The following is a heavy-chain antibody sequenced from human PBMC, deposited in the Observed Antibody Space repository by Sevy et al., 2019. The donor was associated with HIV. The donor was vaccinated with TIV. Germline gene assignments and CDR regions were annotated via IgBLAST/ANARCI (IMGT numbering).Heavy chain of an antibody. CDR3: ARWRGTRVTMMVVVTTGYFVN. CDR1: GGSFSNDD. CDR2: INHSEST. D-gene: IGHD3-22*01. Sequence: SETLSLTCAVYGGSFSNDDWSWIRQPPGKGLEWMGEINHSESTNYNPSPKSRVTISIDTSKNQFSLKLTSVTAADTAVYYCARWRGTRVTMMVVVTTGYFVNWGQGALVTVSS. V-gene: IGHV4-34*01. J-gene: IGHJ4*02.